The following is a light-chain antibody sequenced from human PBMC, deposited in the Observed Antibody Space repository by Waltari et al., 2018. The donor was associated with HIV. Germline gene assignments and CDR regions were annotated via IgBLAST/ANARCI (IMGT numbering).Light chain of an antibody. CDR1: TSNIGADYD. V-gene: IGLV1-40*01. CDR3: QSYDITLSASVV. J-gene: IGLJ2*01. CDR2: GNK. Sequence: QSVLTQPPSVSGAPGQGVTISCTWSTSNIGADYDFHWYQQIPGTAPKLLISGNKNRPSGVPDRFSASKSGTSASLTITGLQAEDEADYFCQSYDITLSASVVFGGGTKLTVL.